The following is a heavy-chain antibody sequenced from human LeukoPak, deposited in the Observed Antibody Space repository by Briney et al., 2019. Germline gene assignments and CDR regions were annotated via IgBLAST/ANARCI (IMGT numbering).Heavy chain of an antibody. J-gene: IGHJ5*01. Sequence: PSETLSLTCTVSGGSISGYYWNWVRQPPGRGLEWIGYIYYTGSTHYNPSLKSRVTISVDTSKNQSSLKLSSVTAADTAVYYCATHPYSSSWFDYWGQGTLVTVSS. CDR2: IYYTGST. V-gene: IGHV4-59*08. CDR1: GGSISGYY. D-gene: IGHD6-13*01. CDR3: ATHPYSSSWFDY.